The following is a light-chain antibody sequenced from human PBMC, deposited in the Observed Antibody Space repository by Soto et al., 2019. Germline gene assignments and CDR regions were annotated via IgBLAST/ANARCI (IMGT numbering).Light chain of an antibody. Sequence: EIVMTQSPATLSVSPGERATLSCGASQSVSSSYLAWYQQKPGQAPRLLIYGTSSRATGIPDRFSGSGSGTDFTLTISRLEPEDFAVYYCQQYGTSLFSFGPGTKVDI. CDR2: GTS. CDR1: QSVSSSY. J-gene: IGKJ3*01. V-gene: IGKV3-20*01. CDR3: QQYGTSLFS.